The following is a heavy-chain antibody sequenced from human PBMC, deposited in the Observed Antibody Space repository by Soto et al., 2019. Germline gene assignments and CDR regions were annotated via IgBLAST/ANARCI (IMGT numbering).Heavy chain of an antibody. D-gene: IGHD1-1*01. J-gene: IGHJ3*02. Sequence: TLSLTCTVSGASVSDHYWNWVRQPPGKGLEWIGFIHYTGSHIFDPSVKSRVTMSVDVSRNQFSLELTSVTAADTAVYYCARWPGPAVKAFDIWGQGTTVTVSS. CDR1: GASVSDHY. CDR2: IHYTGSH. V-gene: IGHV4-59*02. CDR3: ARWPGPAVKAFDI.